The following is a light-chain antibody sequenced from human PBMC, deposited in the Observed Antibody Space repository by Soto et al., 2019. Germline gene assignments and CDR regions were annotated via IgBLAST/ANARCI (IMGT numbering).Light chain of an antibody. CDR1: SSNIGSNT. J-gene: IGLJ2*01. CDR2: SNN. V-gene: IGLV1-44*01. Sequence: QSVLTQPPSASGTPGQRVTISCSRSSSNIGSNTVNWYQQLPGTAPKLLIYSNNQRPSGVPDRFSGSKSGTSASLAISGLQSEDEADYYCAAWDDSLNGSVVFGGGTKVTVL. CDR3: AAWDDSLNGSVV.